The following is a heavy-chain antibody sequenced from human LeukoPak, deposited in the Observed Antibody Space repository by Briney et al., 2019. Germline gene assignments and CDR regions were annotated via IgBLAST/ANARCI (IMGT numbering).Heavy chain of an antibody. CDR3: ASYLSYDYVNMDV. Sequence: SQTLSLTCTVSGGSISSGDYYWSWIRQPPGKGLEWIGYVYYSGSTYYNPSLKSRVTISVDTSKNQFSLKLSSVTAADTAVYYCASYLSYDYVNMDVWGKGTTVTVSS. D-gene: IGHD3-16*01. CDR1: GGSISSGDYY. V-gene: IGHV4-30-4*08. J-gene: IGHJ6*04. CDR2: VYYSGST.